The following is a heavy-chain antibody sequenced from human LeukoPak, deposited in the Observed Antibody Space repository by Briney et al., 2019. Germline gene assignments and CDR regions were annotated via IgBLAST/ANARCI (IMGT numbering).Heavy chain of an antibody. Sequence: GASVKVSCKASGGTFSNYAISWVRQAPGQGLEWMGGIIPIFGTANYAQKFQGRVTITADKSTSTAYMELSSLRSEDTAVYYCARSYSGSYHVLVFAFDIWGQGTMVTVSS. V-gene: IGHV1-69*06. CDR1: GGTFSNYA. CDR3: ARSYSGSYHVLVFAFDI. D-gene: IGHD5-12*01. J-gene: IGHJ3*02. CDR2: IIPIFGTA.